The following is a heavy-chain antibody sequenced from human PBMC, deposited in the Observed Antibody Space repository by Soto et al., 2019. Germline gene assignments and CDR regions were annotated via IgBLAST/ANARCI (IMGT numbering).Heavy chain of an antibody. CDR2: ISWNSGSI. CDR3: AKAMSPVFSCFDPDLHYVGLDV. Sequence: VQLVESGGGLVQPGRSLRLSCAASGFTFNDYAIHWIRQAPGKGLEWVSGISWNSGSIDYADTLKGRFTISRDNAKNCLYMPMNSSRGEATALVYCAKAMSPVFSCFDPDLHYVGLDVWGQGDTVTLSS. J-gene: IGHJ6*02. D-gene: IGHD4-17*01. V-gene: IGHV3-9*01. CDR1: GFTFNDYA.